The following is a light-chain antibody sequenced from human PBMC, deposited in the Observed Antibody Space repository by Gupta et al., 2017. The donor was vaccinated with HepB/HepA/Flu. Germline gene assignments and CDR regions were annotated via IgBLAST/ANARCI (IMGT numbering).Light chain of an antibody. CDR2: LNNDRSH. CDR1: SGHTTYT. Sequence: HLVLTPSPSASASMGASVRLTFTLSSGHTTYTIAWLQQQPEKGPRYLMKLNNDRSHHKGDGIPGHLSGSRSGAERYLTISGLQAVDEGDYYLQTWSAGLVVFGGGTKLTIL. V-gene: IGLV4-69*01. J-gene: IGLJ2*01. CDR3: QTWSAGLVV.